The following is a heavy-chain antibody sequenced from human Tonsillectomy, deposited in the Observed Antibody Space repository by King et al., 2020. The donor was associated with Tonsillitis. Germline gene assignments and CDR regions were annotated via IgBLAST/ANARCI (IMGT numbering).Heavy chain of an antibody. CDR2: IDWDDDK. CDR1: GFSLSTSGMC. D-gene: IGHD3-22*01. Sequence: TLKESGPALVKPTQTLTLTCTFSGFSLSTSGMCVSWIRQPPGKALEWLARIDWDDDKYYSTSLKTRLTISKDTSKNQVVLTMTNMDPVDTATYYCVRIGYYYDSSGYYYGDYWGQGTLVTVSS. CDR3: VRIGYYYDSSGYYYGDY. J-gene: IGHJ4*02. V-gene: IGHV2-70*11.